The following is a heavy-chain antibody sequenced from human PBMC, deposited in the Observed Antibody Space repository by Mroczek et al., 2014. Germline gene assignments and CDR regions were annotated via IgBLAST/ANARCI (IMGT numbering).Heavy chain of an antibody. CDR3: ARVVRSSGCITFDY. J-gene: IGHJ4*02. Sequence: QVQLQQWGAGLLKPSETLSLTCAVYGGSFSGYYWSWIRQPPGKGLEWIGEINHSGSTNYNPSLKSRVTISVDTSKNQFSLKLSSVTAADTAVYYCARVVRSSGCITFDYWGQGTLVTVSS. D-gene: IGHD6-19*01. V-gene: IGHV4-34*01. CDR2: INHSGST. CDR1: GGSFSGYY.